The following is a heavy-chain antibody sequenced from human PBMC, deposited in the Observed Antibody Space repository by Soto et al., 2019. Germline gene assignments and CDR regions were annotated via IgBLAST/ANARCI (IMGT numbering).Heavy chain of an antibody. CDR2: ISYTGRT. D-gene: IGHD4-17*01. CDR1: GGSISDYY. J-gene: IGHJ5*02. Sequence: QVQLQESGPGRVKPSETLSLTCTVSGGSISDYYWSWFRQPPGQGLQWIAYISYTGRTNDDPSLERRLALALDTSKSKDSLNLSSVAAADMAVYYCAKRDYHGSGDYGGFDPWGPGTLVTVSS. V-gene: IGHV4-59*08. CDR3: AKRDYHGSGDYGGFDP.